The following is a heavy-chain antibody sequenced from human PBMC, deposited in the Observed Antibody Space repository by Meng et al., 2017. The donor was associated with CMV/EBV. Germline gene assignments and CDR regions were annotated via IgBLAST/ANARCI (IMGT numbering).Heavy chain of an antibody. J-gene: IGHJ6*02. CDR3: ARLGELLWFGEPLLGMDV. V-gene: IGHV3-74*01. Sequence: GESLKISCAASGFTFSSYWMHWVRQAPGKGLVWVSRINSDGSSTNYADSVKGRFTISRDNAKNTLYLQMNSLRAEDTAVYYCARLGELLWFGEPLLGMDVWGQGTTVTVSS. D-gene: IGHD3-10*01. CDR2: INSDGSST. CDR1: GFTFSSYW.